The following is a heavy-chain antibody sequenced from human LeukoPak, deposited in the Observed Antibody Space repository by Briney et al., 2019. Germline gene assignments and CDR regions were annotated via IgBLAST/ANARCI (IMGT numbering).Heavy chain of an antibody. CDR2: IYYSGST. CDR3: ASSYYDFWSGHYYFDY. D-gene: IGHD3-3*01. CDR1: GGSISSSSYY. J-gene: IGHJ4*02. Sequence: SETLSLTCTVSGGSISSSSYYWGWIRRSPGKGLEWIGSIYYSGSTYYNPSLKSRVTISVDTSKNQFSLKLSSVTAADTAVYYCASSYYDFWSGHYYFDYWGQGTLVTVSS. V-gene: IGHV4-39*01.